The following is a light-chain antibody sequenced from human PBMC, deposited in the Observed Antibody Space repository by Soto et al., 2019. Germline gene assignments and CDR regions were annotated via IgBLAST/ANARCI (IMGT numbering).Light chain of an antibody. J-gene: IGKJ1*01. Sequence: IVMTQSPATLSVSPGERATLSCRASQSVSSNLAWYQQKPGQAPRLLIYGASTRATGIPARFSGSGSGTEFTLTISSLQSEDFAVYYCQQYNNWPPTLGQGTKVDIK. CDR3: QQYNNWPPT. CDR2: GAS. V-gene: IGKV3-15*01. CDR1: QSVSSN.